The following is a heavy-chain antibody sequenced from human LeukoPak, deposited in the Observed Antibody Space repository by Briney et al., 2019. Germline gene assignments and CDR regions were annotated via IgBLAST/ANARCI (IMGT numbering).Heavy chain of an antibody. CDR3: ARVTTVTTSFHFDY. CDR2: IYYSGST. J-gene: IGHJ4*02. CDR1: GGSIRSGGYY. V-gene: IGHV4-30-4*08. D-gene: IGHD4-17*01. Sequence: SETLSLTCTVSGGSIRSGGYYWSWIRQHPGEGLEWIGYIYYSGSTYYHPSLKSRVTISLDTSKNQFSLKLSSVTAADTAVYYCARVTTVTTSFHFDYWGQGTLVTVSS.